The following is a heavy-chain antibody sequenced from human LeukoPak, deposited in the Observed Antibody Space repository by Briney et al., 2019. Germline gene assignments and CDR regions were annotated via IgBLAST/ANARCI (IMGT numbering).Heavy chain of an antibody. CDR2: IYYSGST. V-gene: IGHV4-59*01. CDR3: ARLESAAGTIDY. Sequence: SETLSLTCTVSGDSISSYYWSWIRQPPGKGLEWIGYIYYSGSTNYNPSLKSRVTISLDTSKNQFSLKLSSVTAADTAVYYCARLESAAGTIDYWGQGTLVTVSS. D-gene: IGHD6-13*01. CDR1: GDSISSYY. J-gene: IGHJ4*02.